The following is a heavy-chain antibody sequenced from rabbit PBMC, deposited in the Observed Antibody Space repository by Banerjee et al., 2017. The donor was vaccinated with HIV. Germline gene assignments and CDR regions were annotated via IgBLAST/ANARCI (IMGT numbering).Heavy chain of an antibody. J-gene: IGHJ4*01. D-gene: IGHD8-1*01. V-gene: IGHV1S47*01. CDR3: ARAGSSDISYFDL. CDR1: GFDFSNNA. CDR2: TYIGTAGS. Sequence: QEQLVESGGGLVQPEGSLTLTCKASGFDFSNNAMCWVRQAPGKGPEWIACTYIGTAGSNYASWAKGRFTISETSSTTMTLQMTSLTGADTATYFCARAGSSDISYFDLWGPGTLVTVS.